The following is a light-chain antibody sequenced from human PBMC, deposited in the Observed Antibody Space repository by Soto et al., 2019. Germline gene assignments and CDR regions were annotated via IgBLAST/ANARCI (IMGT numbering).Light chain of an antibody. CDR2: GAS. J-gene: IGKJ1*01. Sequence: VLTQSPGTLSLSPGERATLSCRASQSVSSNYLAWYQQKPGQAPRLLIYGASSRATGIPDRFSGSGSGTEFTLTISRLQSEDVAVYYCQQYNNWPQTFGQGTKVDIK. V-gene: IGKV3D-15*01. CDR1: QSVSSN. CDR3: QQYNNWPQT.